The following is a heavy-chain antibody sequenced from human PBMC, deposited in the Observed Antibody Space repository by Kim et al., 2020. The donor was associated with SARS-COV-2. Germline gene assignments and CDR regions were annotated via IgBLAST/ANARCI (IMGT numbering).Heavy chain of an antibody. Sequence: SETLSLTCTVSGGSISSYYWSWIRQPPGKGLEWIGYIYYSGSTNYNPSLKSRVTISVDTSKNQFSLKLSSVTAADTAVYYCASLASIVGAIDYWGQGTLVTVSS. CDR3: ASLASIVGAIDY. CDR1: GGSISSYY. CDR2: IYYSGST. V-gene: IGHV4-59*01. J-gene: IGHJ4*02. D-gene: IGHD1-26*01.